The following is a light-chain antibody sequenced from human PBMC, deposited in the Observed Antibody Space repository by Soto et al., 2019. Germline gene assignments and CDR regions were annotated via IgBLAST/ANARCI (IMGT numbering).Light chain of an antibody. CDR1: QTISSW. CDR3: QHYNSYSEA. Sequence: DIQITHSASTLSLSLGDRVTITCRASQTISSWLAWYQQKPGKAPKLLIYKASTLKSGVPSRFSGSGSGTEFTLTISSLQPDDFATYYCQHYNSYSEAFSQGTSVDIK. V-gene: IGKV1-5*03. J-gene: IGKJ1*01. CDR2: KAS.